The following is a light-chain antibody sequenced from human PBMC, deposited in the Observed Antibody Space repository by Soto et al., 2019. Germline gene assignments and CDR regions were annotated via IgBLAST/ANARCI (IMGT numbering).Light chain of an antibody. CDR2: AAS. Sequence: EIVMTQSPATLSVSPGETAALSCRASQSVGSAVAWYQHKPGQAPRLLIVAASIRATGVPGRFSGGGSGTEFTLHISSLQCEDFAVYYCQQYKNWPPLPFGGGTTVEI. J-gene: IGKJ4*01. CDR1: QSVGSA. V-gene: IGKV3-15*01. CDR3: QQYKNWPPLP.